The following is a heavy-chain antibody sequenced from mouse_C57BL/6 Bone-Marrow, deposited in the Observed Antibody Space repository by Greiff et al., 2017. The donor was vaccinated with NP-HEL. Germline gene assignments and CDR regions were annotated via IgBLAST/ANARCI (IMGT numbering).Heavy chain of an antibody. Sequence: QVQLQQPGAELVRPGSSVKLSCKASGYTFTSYWMHWVKQRPIQGLEWIGNIDPSDSETHYNQKFKDKATLTVDKSSSTAYMQLSSLTSEDSAVYYCARKGKLRPFAYWGQGTLVTVSA. J-gene: IGHJ3*01. CDR1: GYTFTSYW. D-gene: IGHD1-2*01. CDR3: ARKGKLRPFAY. CDR2: IDPSDSET. V-gene: IGHV1-52*01.